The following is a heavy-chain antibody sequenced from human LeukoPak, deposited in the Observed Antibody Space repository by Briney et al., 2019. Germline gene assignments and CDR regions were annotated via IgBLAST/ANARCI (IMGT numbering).Heavy chain of an antibody. J-gene: IGHJ4*02. V-gene: IGHV7-4-1*02. CDR3: ARLPLSLQDGYSYAF. Sequence: GASVKVSCEASGYTFNHYGMSWVRQAPGQGLEWMGWISTNTGIPTYAQGFTGRFVFSLDTSISTAYLQISDLKTEDTALYYCARLPLSLQDGYSYAFWGQGTLVTVSS. CDR2: ISTNTGIP. CDR1: GYTFNHYG. D-gene: IGHD5-24*01.